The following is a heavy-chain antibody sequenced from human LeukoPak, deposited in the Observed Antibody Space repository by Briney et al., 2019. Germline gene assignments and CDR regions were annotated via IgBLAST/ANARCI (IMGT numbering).Heavy chain of an antibody. CDR2: NSGSGGST. CDR3: AKEQISENDSSGYYSGFDY. CDR1: GFTLSTYA. V-gene: IGHV3-23*01. J-gene: IGHJ4*02. D-gene: IGHD3-22*01. Sequence: PGGSLRLSCAASGFTLSTYAMSWVRQAPGKGLEWVSENSGSGGSTYYADSGKGRFTISRDNSKNTMYLQMNSLRAEDTAVYYCAKEQISENDSSGYYSGFDYWGQGTLVTVSS.